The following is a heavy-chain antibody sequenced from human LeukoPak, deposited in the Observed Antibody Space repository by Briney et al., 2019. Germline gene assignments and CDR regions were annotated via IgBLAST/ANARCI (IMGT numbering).Heavy chain of an antibody. V-gene: IGHV4-39*01. CDR1: GGSISGSSYY. CDR3: ASTTLYYYDSSSYYAGFDY. Sequence: PSETLSLTCTVSGGSISGSSYYWGWIRQPPGKGLEWIGSIYYSGSTYYNPSLKSRVTISVDTSKNQFSLKLSSVTAADTAVYYCASTTLYYYDSSSYYAGFDYWGQGTLVTVSS. CDR2: IYYSGST. D-gene: IGHD3-22*01. J-gene: IGHJ4*02.